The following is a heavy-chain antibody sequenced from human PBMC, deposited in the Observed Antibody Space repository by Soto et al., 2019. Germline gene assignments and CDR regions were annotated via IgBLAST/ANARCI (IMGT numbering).Heavy chain of an antibody. CDR2: MTSDGRTI. CDR3: ATAEVDY. CDR1: GFAFGNSW. J-gene: IGHJ4*02. Sequence: GGSLRLSCAASGFAFGNSWMHWVRQPPGKGPEWVSRMTSDGRTIQYADSVQGRFTASRDNAKSTLYLQMDSLRAEDTAVYYCATAEVDYWGPGTLVTVSS. V-gene: IGHV3-74*01.